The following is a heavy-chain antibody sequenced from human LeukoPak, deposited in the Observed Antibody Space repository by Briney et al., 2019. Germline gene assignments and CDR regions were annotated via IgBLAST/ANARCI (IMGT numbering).Heavy chain of an antibody. CDR1: GFTFNNYG. J-gene: IGHJ4*02. Sequence: GGSLRLSCAASGFTFNNYGMHWVRQAPGKGLEWVAVVSYDGSTKYYADSVTGRFTISRDNSKNTLYLQMSSLRAEDTAVYYCTKEGTYDFWSYYYIPPGFDYWGQGTLVTVSS. CDR2: VSYDGSTK. D-gene: IGHD3-3*01. V-gene: IGHV3-30*18. CDR3: TKEGTYDFWSYYYIPPGFDY.